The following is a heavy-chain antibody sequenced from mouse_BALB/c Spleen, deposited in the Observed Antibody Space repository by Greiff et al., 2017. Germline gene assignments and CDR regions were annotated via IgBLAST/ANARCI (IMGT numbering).Heavy chain of an antibody. CDR2: IRNKANGYTT. CDR1: GFTFTDYY. Sequence: EVQVVESGGGLVQPGGSLRLSCATSGFTFTDYYMSWVRQPPGKALEWLGFIRNKANGYTTEYSASVKGRFTISRDNSQSILYLQMNTLRAEDSATYYCARITAATFAYWGQGTLVTVSA. V-gene: IGHV7-3*02. CDR3: ARITAATFAY. D-gene: IGHD1-2*01. J-gene: IGHJ3*01.